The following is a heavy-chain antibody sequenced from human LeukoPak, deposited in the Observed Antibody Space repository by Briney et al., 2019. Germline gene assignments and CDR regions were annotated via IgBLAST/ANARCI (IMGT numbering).Heavy chain of an antibody. J-gene: IGHJ4*02. D-gene: IGHD6-13*01. Sequence: SETLSLTCAVYGGSFSGYYWSWIRQPPGKGLEWIGEINHSGSTNYNPSLKSRVSISVDSSKKQFSLKVSSVTAADTAVYYCARGSDTAAGLYWGQGTLVTVSS. CDR1: GGSFSGYY. CDR3: ARGSDTAAGLY. V-gene: IGHV4-34*01. CDR2: INHSGST.